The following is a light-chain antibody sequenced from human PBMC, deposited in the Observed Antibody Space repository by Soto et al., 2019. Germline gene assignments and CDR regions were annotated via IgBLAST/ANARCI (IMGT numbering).Light chain of an antibody. CDR2: GAS. Sequence: EIVLTQSPGTLSLSPGERATLSCRASQSVSSSYLAWYQQKPGQAPRLLIYGASGRATGIPDRFSGSGSGTDFTLTISRLEPEDFALYYCQQYGSSRWTFGGGTKVDIK. CDR3: QQYGSSRWT. J-gene: IGKJ4*01. V-gene: IGKV3-20*01. CDR1: QSVSSSY.